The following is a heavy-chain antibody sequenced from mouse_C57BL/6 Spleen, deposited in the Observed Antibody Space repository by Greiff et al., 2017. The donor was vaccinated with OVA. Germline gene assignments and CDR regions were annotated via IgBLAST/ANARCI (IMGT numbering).Heavy chain of an antibody. V-gene: IGHV3-6*01. D-gene: IGHD1-1*01. CDR1: GYSITSGYY. J-gene: IGHJ3*01. CDR2: ISYDGSN. CDR3: ARGGYYGSSYSFAY. Sequence: EVHLVESGPGLVKPSQSLSLTCSVTGYSITSGYYWNWIRQFPGNKLEWMGYISYDGSNNYNPSLKNRISITRDTSKNQFFLKLNSVTTEDTATYYCARGGYYGSSYSFAYWGQGTLVTVSA.